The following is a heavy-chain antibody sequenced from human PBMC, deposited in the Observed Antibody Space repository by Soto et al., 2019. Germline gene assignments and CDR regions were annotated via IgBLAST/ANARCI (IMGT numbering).Heavy chain of an antibody. CDR2: IYPGDSDT. Sequence: GESLKLSCKGSGYSFTSYWIGWVRQMPGKGLEWMGIIYPGDSDTRYSTSFQGQGTISADKCISTAYLQWSSLKASDVAMYYCVRSMGIPADSGIDVRPQRTTVSGSS. J-gene: IGHJ6*02. D-gene: IGHD2-8*01. CDR1: GYSFTSYW. CDR3: VRSMGIPADSGIDV. V-gene: IGHV5-51*01.